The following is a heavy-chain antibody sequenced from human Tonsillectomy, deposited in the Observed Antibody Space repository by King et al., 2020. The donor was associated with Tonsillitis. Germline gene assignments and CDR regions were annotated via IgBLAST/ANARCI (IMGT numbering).Heavy chain of an antibody. CDR1: GFTFGDYA. D-gene: IGHD3-10*01. CDR3: ARGKHLISGIYPHFDY. Sequence: VQLVESGGGLVQPGRSLRLSCTASGFTFGDYAVSWFRQAPGKGLEWVSFIRSRPYGGTTEYAASVKGRFIASRDDFKRIAYLQMSSLKTEDTAVYYCARGKHLISGIYPHFDYWGPGTLVTVSP. J-gene: IGHJ4*02. CDR2: IRSRPYGGTT. V-gene: IGHV3-49*03.